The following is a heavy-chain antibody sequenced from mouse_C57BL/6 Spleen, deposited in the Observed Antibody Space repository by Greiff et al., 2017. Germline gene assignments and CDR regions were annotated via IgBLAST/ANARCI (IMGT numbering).Heavy chain of an antibody. J-gene: IGHJ3*01. D-gene: IGHD4-1*01. CDR1: GYAFSSYW. CDR2: IYPGDGDT. V-gene: IGHV1-80*01. Sequence: VKLQESGAELVKPGASVKISCKASGYAFSSYWMNWVKQRPGKGLEWIGQIYPGDGDTNYNGKFKGKATLTADKSSSTAYMQLSSLTSEDSAVYFCARWELAWFAYWGQGTLVTVSA. CDR3: ARWELAWFAY.